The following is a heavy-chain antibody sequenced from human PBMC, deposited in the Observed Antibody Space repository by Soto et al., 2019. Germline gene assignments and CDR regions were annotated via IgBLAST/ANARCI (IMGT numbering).Heavy chain of an antibody. J-gene: IGHJ4*02. CDR3: ARARGGIVVY. D-gene: IGHD6-19*01. CDR2: IYHSGST. CDR1: GGSISSGGYS. Sequence: PSETLSLTCAVSGGSISSGGYSWSWIRHPPGKGLEWIGYIYHSGSTYYNPSLKSRVTISVDRSKNQFSLKLSSVTAADTAVYYCARARGGIVVYWGQGTLVTVSS. V-gene: IGHV4-30-2*01.